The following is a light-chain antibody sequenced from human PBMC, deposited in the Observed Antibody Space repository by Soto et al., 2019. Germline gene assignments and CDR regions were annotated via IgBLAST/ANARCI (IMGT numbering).Light chain of an antibody. CDR3: SSFTTSSTVV. J-gene: IGLJ1*01. Sequence: QSALAQPASVSGSPGQSITISCTGTSSDVGRYNYVSWFQQHPGKAPKLLIYDVSNWPSGVSDRFSGSKSGNTASLTISGLQAEDEADYYCSSFTTSSTVVFGTGTKVTVI. V-gene: IGLV2-14*01. CDR2: DVS. CDR1: SSDVGRYNY.